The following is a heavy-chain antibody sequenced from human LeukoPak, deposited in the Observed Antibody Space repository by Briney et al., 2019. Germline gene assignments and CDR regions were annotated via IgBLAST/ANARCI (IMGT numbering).Heavy chain of an antibody. CDR2: ISAYNGNS. J-gene: IGHJ6*03. CDR3: ARVVVQWQPYYYYMDV. V-gene: IGHV1-18*01. Sequence: ASVKVSCKASGYTFTSYGISWVRQAPGQGLEWMGWISAYNGNSNYAQKLQGRVTMTTDTSTSTAYMQLRSLISDDTAEYYCARVVVQWQPYYYYMDVWGKGTTVTVSS. D-gene: IGHD6-19*01. CDR1: GYTFTSYG.